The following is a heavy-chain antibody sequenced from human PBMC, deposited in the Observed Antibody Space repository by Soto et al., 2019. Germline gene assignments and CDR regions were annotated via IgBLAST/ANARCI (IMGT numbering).Heavy chain of an antibody. CDR3: ARDVYYDSWSGFNTHAYYFDD. V-gene: IGHV3-30-3*01. J-gene: IGHJ4*02. D-gene: IGHD3-3*01. CDR2: ISDDGSNT. CDR1: GFTFSRHT. Sequence: QVQLVESGGGVVQPGMSLRLSCAASGFTFSRHTMHWVRQAPGKGLEWVAAISDDGSNTYSAESVNGRFTISRDNSKNTLYLQMNSLSREDTAVHHCARDVYYDSWSGFNTHAYYFDDWGQGTLVTVSS.